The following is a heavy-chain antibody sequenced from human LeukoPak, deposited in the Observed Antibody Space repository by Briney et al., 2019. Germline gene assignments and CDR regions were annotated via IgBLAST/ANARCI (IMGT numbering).Heavy chain of an antibody. V-gene: IGHV3-74*01. D-gene: IGHD7-27*01. CDR2: INSDGSST. J-gene: IGHJ4*02. CDR3: ARERTGDPGTFDY. CDR1: GFTFSSFW. Sequence: GGSLRLSRAASGFTFSSFWMHWVRQAPGKGLVWVSRINSDGSSTSYADSVKGRFTISRDNAKNTLSLQMNSLRAEDTAVYYCARERTGDPGTFDYWGQGTLVTVSS.